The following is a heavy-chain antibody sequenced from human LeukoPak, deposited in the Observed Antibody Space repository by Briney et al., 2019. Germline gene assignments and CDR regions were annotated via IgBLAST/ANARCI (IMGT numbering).Heavy chain of an antibody. CDR3: ARVQRGYSYGFLFDY. CDR2: ISSSSSNT. J-gene: IGHJ4*02. Sequence: KPGGSLRLSCAASGITFSSYSMSWVRQAPGKGLEWVSSISSSSSNTYYADSVKGRFTISRDNAKNSLYLQMNSLRAEDTAVYYCARVQRGYSYGFLFDYWGQGTLVTVSS. D-gene: IGHD5-18*01. CDR1: GITFSSYS. V-gene: IGHV3-21*01.